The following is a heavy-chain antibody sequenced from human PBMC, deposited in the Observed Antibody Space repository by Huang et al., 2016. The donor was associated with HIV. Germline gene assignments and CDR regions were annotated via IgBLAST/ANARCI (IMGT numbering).Heavy chain of an antibody. CDR2: IYPGDSDT. J-gene: IGHJ4*02. D-gene: IGHD3-10*01. Sequence: EVQLVQSGAEVKKPGEFLKISCKGSGYSFTSYWVGWVRQMPGKGLEWRGIIYPGDSDTRYSPSFQGKVTISADKSTSTAYLQWSSLKASDIAMYYCARRLNSDHGGYFDYWGQGTLVTVSS. V-gene: IGHV5-51*01. CDR1: GYSFTSYW. CDR3: ARRLNSDHGGYFDY.